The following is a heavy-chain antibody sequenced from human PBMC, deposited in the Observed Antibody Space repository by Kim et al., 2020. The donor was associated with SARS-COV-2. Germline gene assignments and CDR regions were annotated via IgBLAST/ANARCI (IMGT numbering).Heavy chain of an antibody. V-gene: IGHV4-59*08. Sequence: SETLSLTCTVSGGSISSYYWSWIRQPPGKGLEWIGYIYYSGSTNYNPSLKSRVTISVDTSKNQFSLKLSSVTAADTAVYYCARMYYYDSSGYHDRTAFDIWGQGTMVTVSS. D-gene: IGHD3-22*01. J-gene: IGHJ3*02. CDR3: ARMYYYDSSGYHDRTAFDI. CDR2: IYYSGST. CDR1: GGSISSYY.